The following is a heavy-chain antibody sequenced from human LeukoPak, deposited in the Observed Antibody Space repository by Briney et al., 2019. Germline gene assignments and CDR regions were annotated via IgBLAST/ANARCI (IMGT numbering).Heavy chain of an antibody. CDR2: ISGSGGST. Sequence: GGSLRLSCAASGFTFSSYAMSWVRQAPGKGLEWVSAISGSGGSTYYADSVKGRFTISRDNSKNTLYLQMNSLRAEDTAVYYCAKGENDIVVVPAAIDYWGQGTLVTVSS. J-gene: IGHJ4*02. CDR3: AKGENDIVVVPAAIDY. D-gene: IGHD2-2*02. CDR1: GFTFSSYA. V-gene: IGHV3-23*01.